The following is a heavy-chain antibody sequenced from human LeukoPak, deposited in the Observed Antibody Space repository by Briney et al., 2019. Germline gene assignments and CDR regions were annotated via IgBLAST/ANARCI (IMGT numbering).Heavy chain of an antibody. D-gene: IGHD3-22*01. CDR2: IYYSGST. V-gene: IGHV4-39*01. Sequence: SETLSLTRTVSGGSISSSSYYWGWIRQPPGKGLEWLGCIYYSGSTYYNPSLKSRVTISVDTSKNQFSLKLSSVTAADTAVYYCARRYYYDSSGYFDYWGQGTLVTVSS. CDR3: ARRYYYDSSGYFDY. J-gene: IGHJ4*02. CDR1: GGSISSSSYY.